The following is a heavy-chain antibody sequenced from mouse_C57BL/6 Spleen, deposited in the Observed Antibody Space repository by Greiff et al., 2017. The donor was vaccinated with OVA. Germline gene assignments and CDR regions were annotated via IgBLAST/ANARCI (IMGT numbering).Heavy chain of an antibody. V-gene: IGHV5-17*01. J-gene: IGHJ1*03. D-gene: IGHD1-1*01. CDR1: GFTFSDYG. CDR2: ISSGSSTI. CDR3: ARLFITTVVAPAFDV. Sequence: EVQVVESGGGLVKPGGSLKLSCAASGFTFSDYGMHWVRQAPEKGLEWVAYISSGSSTIYYADTVKGRFTISRDNAKNTLFLQMTSLRSEDTAMYYCARLFITTVVAPAFDVWGTGTTVTVSS.